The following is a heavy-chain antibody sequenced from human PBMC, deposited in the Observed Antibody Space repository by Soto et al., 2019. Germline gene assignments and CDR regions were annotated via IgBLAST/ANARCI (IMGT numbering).Heavy chain of an antibody. CDR3: ARGDATKIVVTTYYGMDV. D-gene: IGHD4-17*01. CDR1: GGSLSNYG. CDR2: IIPVFGTA. V-gene: IGHV1-69*12. Sequence: QVQLVQSGAEVKKPGSSVKVSCKASGGSLSNYGISWVRQAPGQGLEWMGGIIPVFGTANYAQKFQGRVTSTADESTSIVYMDVTSLRSEDTAVYYCARGDATKIVVTTYYGMDVWGQGTTVTVSS. J-gene: IGHJ6*02.